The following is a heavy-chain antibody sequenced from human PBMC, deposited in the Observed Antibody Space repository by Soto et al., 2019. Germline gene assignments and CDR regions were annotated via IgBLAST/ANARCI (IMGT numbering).Heavy chain of an antibody. CDR2: IWYDGSNK. J-gene: IGHJ3*02. CDR3: ARDKGRASGSYPTDAFDI. CDR1: GFTFSSYG. V-gene: IGHV3-33*01. Sequence: QVQLVESGGGVVQPGRSLRLSCAASGFTFSSYGMHWVRQAPGKGLEWVAVIWYDGSNKYYADSVKGRFTISRDNSKNTLYLQMNSLRAEDTAVYYCARDKGRASGSYPTDAFDIWGRGTMVTVSS. D-gene: IGHD1-26*01.